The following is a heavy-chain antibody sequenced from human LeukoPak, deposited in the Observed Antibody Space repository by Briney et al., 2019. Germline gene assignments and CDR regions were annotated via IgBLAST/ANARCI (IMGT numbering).Heavy chain of an antibody. D-gene: IGHD1-26*01. CDR3: ARGPMESLVVGATTTTRGRWYNWFDP. CDR2: IYHSGST. J-gene: IGHJ5*02. CDR1: GGSISSGGYS. V-gene: IGHV4-30-2*01. Sequence: SQTLSLTCAVSGGSISSGGYSWSWIRQPPGKGLEWIGYIYHSGSTYYNPSLKSRVTISVDTSKNQFSLKLSSVTAADTAVYYCARGPMESLVVGATTTTRGRWYNWFDPWGQGTLVTVSS.